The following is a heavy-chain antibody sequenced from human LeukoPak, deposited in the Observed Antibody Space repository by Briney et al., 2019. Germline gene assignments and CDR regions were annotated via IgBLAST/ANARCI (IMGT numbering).Heavy chain of an antibody. CDR2: INPNSGGT. V-gene: IGHV1-2*02. D-gene: IGHD3-3*01. CDR1: GYTFTGYY. Sequence: GASVKVSCKASGYTFTGYYMHWARQAPGQGLEWMGWINPNSGGTNYAQKFQGRVTMTRDTSISTAYMELSRLRSDDTAVYYCARGGSSGEWFSHLDYWGQGTLVTVSS. J-gene: IGHJ4*02. CDR3: ARGGSSGEWFSHLDY.